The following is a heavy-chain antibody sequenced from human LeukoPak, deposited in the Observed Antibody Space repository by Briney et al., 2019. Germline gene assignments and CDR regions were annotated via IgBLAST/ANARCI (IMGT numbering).Heavy chain of an antibody. CDR3: TTEGATVTYDAFDI. Sequence: PSETLRLSCAASGFTFSNAWMSWVRQAPGKGLEWVGRIKSKTDGGTTDYAAPVKGRFTISRDDSKNTLYLQMNSLKTEDTAVYYCTTEGATVTYDAFDIWGQGTMVTVSS. V-gene: IGHV3-15*01. CDR2: IKSKTDGGTT. J-gene: IGHJ3*02. D-gene: IGHD4-17*01. CDR1: GFTFSNAW.